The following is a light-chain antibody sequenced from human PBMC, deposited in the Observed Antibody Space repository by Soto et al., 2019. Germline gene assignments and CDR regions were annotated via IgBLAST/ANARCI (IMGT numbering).Light chain of an antibody. Sequence: EIVLTQSPATLSVSPGETVTLSCRASQSVSINVAWYQQKPGQSPRLLISGASTRATGIPASFSGSGSGTEFTLTISSLQSEDFAIYFCQQYYNWPRTFGQGTKMDIK. J-gene: IGKJ1*01. V-gene: IGKV3-15*01. CDR1: QSVSIN. CDR2: GAS. CDR3: QQYYNWPRT.